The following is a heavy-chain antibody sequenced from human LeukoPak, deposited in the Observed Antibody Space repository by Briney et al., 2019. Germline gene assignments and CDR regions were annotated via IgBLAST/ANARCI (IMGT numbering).Heavy chain of an antibody. V-gene: IGHV1-2*02. J-gene: IGHJ4*02. CDR3: AREESLCSTTNCLPYYFDY. D-gene: IGHD2-2*01. Sequence: ASVKVSCKASGYTFTGYYMHWVRQAPGQGLEWMGWINPNSGGTNYAQKFQGRVTMTRDTSISTAYMELSRLRSDDTAVYYCAREESLCSTTNCLPYYFDYWGQGTLVTVSS. CDR1: GYTFTGYY. CDR2: INPNSGGT.